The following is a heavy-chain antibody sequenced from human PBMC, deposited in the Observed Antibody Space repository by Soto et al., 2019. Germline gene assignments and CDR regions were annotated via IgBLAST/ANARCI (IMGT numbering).Heavy chain of an antibody. J-gene: IGHJ4*02. Sequence: GGSLRLSCAASGFTFSNYAMSWVRQAPEKGLEWVSVISGSGGTTYYADSVKGRFTISRDNSKNTLYLQMDSLGAEDTALYYCAKTIFSGFGVVPPFESWGQGALVTVSS. CDR3: AKTIFSGFGVVPPFES. CDR2: ISGSGGTT. D-gene: IGHD2-21*01. V-gene: IGHV3-23*01. CDR1: GFTFSNYA.